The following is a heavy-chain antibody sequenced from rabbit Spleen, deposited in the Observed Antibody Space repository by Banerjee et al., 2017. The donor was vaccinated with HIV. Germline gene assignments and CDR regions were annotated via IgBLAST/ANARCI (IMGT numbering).Heavy chain of an antibody. V-gene: IGHV1S45*01. J-gene: IGHJ4*01. D-gene: IGHD1-1*01. CDR3: ARDLVAVIGWNFYL. CDR1: GFDFSINYV. Sequence: QEQLVESGGGLVQPEGSLTLTCTVSGFDFSINYVMRWVRQAPGKGLEWIACIRFSDGITYYASWAKGRFTISKTSSTTVTLQMASLTVADTATYFCARDLVAVIGWNFYLWGPGTLVTVS. CDR2: IRFSDGIT.